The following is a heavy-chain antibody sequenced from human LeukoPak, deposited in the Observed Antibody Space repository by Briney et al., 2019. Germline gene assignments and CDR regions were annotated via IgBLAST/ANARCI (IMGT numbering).Heavy chain of an antibody. D-gene: IGHD3-9*01. Sequence: ASVKVSCKVSGYTLTELSMHWVRQAPGKGLEWMGGFDPEDGKTIYAQKFQGRVTMTEDTSTDTAYMELRSLRSDDTAVYYCARLVTSGPAAGYWGQGTLVTVSS. CDR2: FDPEDGKT. CDR1: GYTLTELS. CDR3: ARLVTSGPAAGY. V-gene: IGHV1-24*01. J-gene: IGHJ4*02.